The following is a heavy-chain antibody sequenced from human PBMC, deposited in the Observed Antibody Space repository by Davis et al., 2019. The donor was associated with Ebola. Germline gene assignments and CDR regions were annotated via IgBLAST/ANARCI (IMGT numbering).Heavy chain of an antibody. Sequence: SETLSLTCAVSGGSFSGYYWSWIRQPPGKGLEWNGEINHSGSTNYNPSLKSRVTISVDTSKNQFSLKLSSVTAADTAVYYCARGRGGYGYPDYWGQGTLVTVSS. CDR3: ARGRGGYGYPDY. V-gene: IGHV4-34*01. D-gene: IGHD5-12*01. CDR1: GGSFSGYY. CDR2: INHSGST. J-gene: IGHJ4*02.